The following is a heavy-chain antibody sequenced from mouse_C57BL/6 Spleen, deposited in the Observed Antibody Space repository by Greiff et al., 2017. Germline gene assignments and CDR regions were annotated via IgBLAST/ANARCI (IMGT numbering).Heavy chain of an antibody. V-gene: IGHV1-20*01. J-gene: IGHJ4*01. CDR2: VNPYNGDT. CDR3: ARGTRYYAMDY. D-gene: IGHD3-3*01. Sequence: VQLQQSGPELVKPGDSVKISCKASGYSFTGYFMNWVMQSPGKSLEWIGRVNPYNGDTFYNQKFKGKATLTVDKSSSTAHMELRSLTSEDSAVYYWARGTRYYAMDYWGQGTSVTVSS. CDR1: GYSFTGYF.